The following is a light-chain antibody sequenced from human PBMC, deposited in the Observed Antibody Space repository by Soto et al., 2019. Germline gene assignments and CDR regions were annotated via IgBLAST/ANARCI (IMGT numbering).Light chain of an antibody. J-gene: IGLJ3*02. CDR2: GVS. V-gene: IGLV2-14*01. CDR3: TSHTSSSSWV. CDR1: SSDVGGYNF. Sequence: QSVLTQPASVSGSPGQSITISCTGTSSDVGGYNFVSWYQQHPGKAPKLMIYGVSYRPSGVSNRFSGSKSGNTASLTISGLQAEDEADYYCTSHTSSSSWVFGGGTKLTVL.